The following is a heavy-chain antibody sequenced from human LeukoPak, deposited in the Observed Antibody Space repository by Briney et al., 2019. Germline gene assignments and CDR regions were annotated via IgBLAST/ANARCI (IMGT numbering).Heavy chain of an antibody. V-gene: IGHV3-66*01. J-gene: IGHJ3*01. Sequence: GGSLRLSCAASGFTVNSNYMSWVRQAPGKGLEWVSVLYSGGTTYYADSVKGRFTISRDNSKNTLYLQMNSLRAEDTAVYYCARDLETDISDAFDVWGQRTMVTVSS. D-gene: IGHD3-9*01. CDR2: LYSGGTT. CDR3: ARDLETDISDAFDV. CDR1: GFTVNSNY.